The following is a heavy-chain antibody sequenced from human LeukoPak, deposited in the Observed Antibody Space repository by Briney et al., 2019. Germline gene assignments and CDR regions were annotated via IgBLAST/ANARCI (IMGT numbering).Heavy chain of an antibody. CDR1: GYTFTSYA. J-gene: IGHJ3*02. D-gene: IGHD3-9*01. Sequence: ASVKVSCKASGYTFTSYAMYWVRQAPGQRLEWMGWINAGNGNTKYSQKFQGRVTITRDTSASTAYMELSSLRSEDTAVYYCARVLYYDILTGQGLNAFDIWGQGTMVTVSS. CDR2: INAGNGNT. CDR3: ARVLYYDILTGQGLNAFDI. V-gene: IGHV1-3*01.